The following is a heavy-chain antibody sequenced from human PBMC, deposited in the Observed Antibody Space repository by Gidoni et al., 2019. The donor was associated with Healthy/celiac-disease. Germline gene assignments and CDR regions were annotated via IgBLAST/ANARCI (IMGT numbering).Heavy chain of an antibody. D-gene: IGHD3-22*01. CDR2: IIPSFGTA. V-gene: IGHV1-69*06. CDR1: GGTFSSYA. CDR3: ARGSLGSYYDSSGYPPDY. Sequence: QVQLVQSGAEVKKPGSSVKVSCKASGGTFSSYAISWVRQAPGQGLEWMGGIIPSFGTANYAQKFQGRVTITADKSTSTAYMELSSLRAEDTAVYYCARGSLGSYYDSSGYPPDYWGQGTLVTVSS. J-gene: IGHJ4*02.